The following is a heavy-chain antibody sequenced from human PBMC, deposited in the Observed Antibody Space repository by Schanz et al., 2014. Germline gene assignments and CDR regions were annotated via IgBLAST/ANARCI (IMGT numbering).Heavy chain of an antibody. CDR3: ARDFSAYVGNYFDY. CDR1: RSTFSSYT. Sequence: QVQLVQSGAEVKKPGSSVKVSCKASRSTFSSYTISWVRQARGQGLEWVGRFIPVLAIADYAQKFQGRVTMTTDTSTSTSYMELTSLRFDDTAVYYCARDFSAYVGNYFDYWGQGTLVTVSS. V-gene: IGHV1-69*08. J-gene: IGHJ4*02. D-gene: IGHD5-12*01. CDR2: FIPVLAIA.